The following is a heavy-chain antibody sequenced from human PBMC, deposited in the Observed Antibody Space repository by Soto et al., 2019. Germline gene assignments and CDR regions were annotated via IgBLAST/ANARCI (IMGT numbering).Heavy chain of an antibody. CDR3: AKENGYSSSWFEFDY. CDR2: ISGSGGST. D-gene: IGHD6-13*01. Sequence: WVSLRLSCAASGFTFSSYAMSWVRQAPGKGLEWVSAISGSGGSTYYADSVKGRFTISRDNSKNTLYLQMNSLRAEDTAVYYCAKENGYSSSWFEFDYWGQGTLVTVSS. J-gene: IGHJ4*02. V-gene: IGHV3-23*01. CDR1: GFTFSSYA.